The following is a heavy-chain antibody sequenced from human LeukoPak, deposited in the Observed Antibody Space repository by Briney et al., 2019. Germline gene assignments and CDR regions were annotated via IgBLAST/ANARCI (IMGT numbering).Heavy chain of an antibody. CDR1: GFTFSDHF. J-gene: IGHJ4*02. V-gene: IGHV3-72*01. CDR3: ASIRGTFGY. CDR2: TSNKANSYIT. Sequence: GGSLRLSCAASGFTFSDHFLVWVRQAPGKGLEWVGRTSNKANSYITEYAASVKGRFTISRDDSKNSLYLQMSSLKTDDTAMYYCASIRGTFGYWGQGTLVTVSS. D-gene: IGHD1-26*01.